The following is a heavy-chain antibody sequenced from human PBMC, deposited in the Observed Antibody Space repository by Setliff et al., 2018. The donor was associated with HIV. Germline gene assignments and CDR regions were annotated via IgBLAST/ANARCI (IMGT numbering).Heavy chain of an antibody. Sequence: SETLSLTCTVSGGSISSDGFYWSWIRQHPGEGLEWIGYISYSGSTYYNPSLKTRVTISVDTSKNQFSLKLNSVTAADTAVYYCAGGITDSAYESVGYYFDYWGHGTLVTVSS. CDR2: ISYSGST. V-gene: IGHV4-31*03. CDR1: GGSISSDGFY. CDR3: AGGITDSAYESVGYYFDY. D-gene: IGHD5-12*01. J-gene: IGHJ4*01.